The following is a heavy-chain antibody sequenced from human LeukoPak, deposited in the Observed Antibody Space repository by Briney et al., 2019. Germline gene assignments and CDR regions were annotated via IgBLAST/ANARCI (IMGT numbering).Heavy chain of an antibody. D-gene: IGHD7-27*01. J-gene: IGHJ3*02. CDR3: ARRRLNWGAFDI. V-gene: IGHV4-59*04. Sequence: SETLSLTCTVSGGSINNYYWKWIRQPPGKGLEWIASISYSGSPYYNPSLKSRVTISGDMSKNQFSLKLSSVTAADTAVYCCARRRLNWGAFDIWGQGTMVTVSS. CDR2: ISYSGSP. CDR1: GGSINNYY.